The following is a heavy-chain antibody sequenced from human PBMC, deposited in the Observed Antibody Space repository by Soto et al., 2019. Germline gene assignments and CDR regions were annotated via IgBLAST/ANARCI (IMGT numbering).Heavy chain of an antibody. CDR2: INHSGST. CDR3: ARGKSSMVRGVIITGFEYYFDY. J-gene: IGHJ4*02. Sequence: SETLSLTCAVYGGSFSGYYWSWIRQPPGKGLEWIGEINHSGSTNYNPSLKSRVTISVDTSKNQFSLKLSSVTAADTAVYYCARGKSSMVRGVIITGFEYYFDYWGQGTLVTVSS. CDR1: GGSFSGYY. D-gene: IGHD3-10*01. V-gene: IGHV4-34*01.